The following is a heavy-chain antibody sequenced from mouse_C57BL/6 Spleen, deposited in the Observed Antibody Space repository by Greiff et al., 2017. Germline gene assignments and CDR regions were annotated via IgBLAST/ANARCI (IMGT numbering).Heavy chain of an antibody. Sequence: QVQLQQPGAELVKPGASVKLSCKASGYTFTSYWMHWVKQRPGQGLEWIGRIHPNSGSTNYNEKFKGKATLTVDKSSSTAYMQLSSLTSEDSAVYYCARDDGYYSDYWGQGTTLTVSS. D-gene: IGHD2-3*01. CDR2: IHPNSGST. CDR3: ARDDGYYSDY. V-gene: IGHV1-64*01. J-gene: IGHJ2*01. CDR1: GYTFTSYW.